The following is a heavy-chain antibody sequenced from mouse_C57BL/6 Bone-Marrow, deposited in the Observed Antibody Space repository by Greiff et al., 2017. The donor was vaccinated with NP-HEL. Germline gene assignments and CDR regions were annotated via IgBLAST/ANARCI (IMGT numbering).Heavy chain of an antibody. D-gene: IGHD1-1*01. Sequence: VQLQQSGAELARPGASVKLSCKASGYTFTSYGISWVKQRTGQGLEWIGEIYPRSGNTYYNEKFKGKATLTADKSSSTAYMELRSLTSEDSAVYFCARRKITTVVEGYYAMDYWGHGTSVTVSS. CDR2: IYPRSGNT. CDR1: GYTFTSYG. V-gene: IGHV1-81*01. J-gene: IGHJ4*01. CDR3: ARRKITTVVEGYYAMDY.